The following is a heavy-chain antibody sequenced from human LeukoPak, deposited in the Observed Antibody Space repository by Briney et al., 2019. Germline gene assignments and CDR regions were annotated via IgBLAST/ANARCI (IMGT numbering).Heavy chain of an antibody. V-gene: IGHV4-39*01. D-gene: IGHD3-10*01. CDR2: IYYSGNT. Sequence: SETLSLTCTVSGGSISNYYWGWIRQPPGEGLEWIGSIYYSGNTYYNASLKSQVSISIDTSKNQFSLRLTSVTAADTAVYYCALMVRGVIMNWGQGTLVTVSS. CDR1: GGSISNYY. CDR3: ALMVRGVIMN. J-gene: IGHJ4*02.